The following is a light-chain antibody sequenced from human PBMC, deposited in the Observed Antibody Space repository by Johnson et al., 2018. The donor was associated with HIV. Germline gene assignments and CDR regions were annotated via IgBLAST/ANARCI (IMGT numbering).Light chain of an antibody. CDR2: END. V-gene: IGLV1-51*02. Sequence: QPVLTQPPSVSAAPGQKVTISCSGSSSNIGNHYVSWYQHLPGTAPKLLIYENDKRPSGIPDRFSGYKSGTSATLGITGLQTGDEADYYCGTWDTSLSAGVFGTGTRVTVL. CDR1: SSNIGNHY. CDR3: GTWDTSLSAGV. J-gene: IGLJ1*01.